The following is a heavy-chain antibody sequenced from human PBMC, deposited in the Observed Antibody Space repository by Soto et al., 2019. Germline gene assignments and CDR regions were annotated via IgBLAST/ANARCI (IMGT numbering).Heavy chain of an antibody. D-gene: IGHD2-2*01. CDR3: ARDRRGCSSTSCYSPRVSWFDP. CDR2: INAGNGNT. Sequence: ASVKVSCKASGYTFTSYAMHWVRQAPGQRLEWMGWINAGNGNTKYSQKFQGRVTITRDTSAGTAYMELSSLRSEDTAVYYCARDRRGCSSTSCYSPRVSWFDPWGQGTLVTVSS. V-gene: IGHV1-3*01. CDR1: GYTFTSYA. J-gene: IGHJ5*02.